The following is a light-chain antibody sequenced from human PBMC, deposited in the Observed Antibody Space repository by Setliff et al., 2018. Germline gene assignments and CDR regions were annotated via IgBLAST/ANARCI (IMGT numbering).Light chain of an antibody. CDR1: SSDVGGHNY. CDR2: EVS. Sequence: QSALTQPPSASGSPGQSVTISCTGTSSDVGGHNYVSWYQQHPGKAPKLMIYEVSKRPSGVPDRFSGSKSGNTASLTVSGLQAEDEADYYCSSYAGSNTPYVFGTGTKV. J-gene: IGLJ1*01. V-gene: IGLV2-8*01. CDR3: SSYAGSNTPYV.